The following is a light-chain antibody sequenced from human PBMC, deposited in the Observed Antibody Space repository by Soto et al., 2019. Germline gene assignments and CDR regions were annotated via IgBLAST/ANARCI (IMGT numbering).Light chain of an antibody. V-gene: IGLV2-8*01. CDR3: KSYAGSNTYV. Sequence: QSVRTQPPSASWSPGQSVTISCTGTKNDIGVYDFVSWYQHHPGKAPRLIIYEVVQRPSGVPDRFSGSKSGNTASLTVSGLQAADETDYFCKSYAGSNTYVFGSGTKVTVL. CDR2: EVV. CDR1: KNDIGVYDF. J-gene: IGLJ1*01.